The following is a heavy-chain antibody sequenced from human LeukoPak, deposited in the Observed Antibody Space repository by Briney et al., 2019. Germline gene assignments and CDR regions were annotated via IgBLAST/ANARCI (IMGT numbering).Heavy chain of an antibody. CDR1: GYTFSSYA. CDR2: ISAYNGNT. V-gene: IGHV1-18*01. D-gene: IGHD4-23*01. CDR3: ARGGRYGGNTGLDF. Sequence: ASVKVSCKGSGYTFSSYATNWVRQAPGQGLEWMGWISAYNGNTNYARKLQGRVTMTTDTSTNTAYMELNSLTSDDTAVYYCARGGRYGGNTGLDFWGLEPWSPSPQ. J-gene: IGHJ4*01.